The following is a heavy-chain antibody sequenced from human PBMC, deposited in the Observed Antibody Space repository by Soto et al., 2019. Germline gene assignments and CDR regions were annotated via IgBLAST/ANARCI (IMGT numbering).Heavy chain of an antibody. CDR1: GGTFSSYA. V-gene: IGHV1-69*13. D-gene: IGHD3-10*01. CDR3: ERDRDMVRGVMSDY. J-gene: IGHJ4*02. CDR2: IIPIFGTA. Sequence: SVKVSCKASGGTFSSYAISWVRQAPGQGLEWMGGIIPIFGTANYAQKFQGRVTITADESTSTAYMELSSLRSEDTAVYYCERDRDMVRGVMSDYWGRGTLVTVAS.